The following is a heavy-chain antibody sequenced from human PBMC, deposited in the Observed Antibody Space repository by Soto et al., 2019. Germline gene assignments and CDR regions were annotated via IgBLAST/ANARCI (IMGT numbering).Heavy chain of an antibody. CDR2: IIPLHNTS. CDR1: GGAFTNYA. J-gene: IGHJ6*02. V-gene: IGHV1-69*06. D-gene: IGHD3-10*01. Sequence: QVQLLQSGAEVKKPGSSVKVSCKVSGGAFTNYALNWVRHGPGQGLEWLGGIIPLHNTSNYSLKFLGRVTVTAVISSPTVYMELNTLTSDHTATYYCASWSNRNPLYYDGLDVWGQGTKVTVSS. CDR3: ASWSNRNPLYYDGLDV.